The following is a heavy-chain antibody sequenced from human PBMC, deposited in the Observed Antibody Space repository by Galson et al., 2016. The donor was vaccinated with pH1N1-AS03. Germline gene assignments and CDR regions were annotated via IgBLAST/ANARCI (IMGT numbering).Heavy chain of an antibody. CDR2: IIPIFGSS. J-gene: IGHJ4*02. CDR3: VRGGGGNNFDY. Sequence: SVKVSCKGSGYTFNTYAITWVRQAPGQGLEWMGGIIPIFGSSDYAQKFQGRVTITTDKSTTTAYMELSSLRSEDTAVYYCVRGGGGNNFDYWGQGTLVTVSS. CDR1: GYTFNTYA. V-gene: IGHV1-69*05. D-gene: IGHD4-23*01.